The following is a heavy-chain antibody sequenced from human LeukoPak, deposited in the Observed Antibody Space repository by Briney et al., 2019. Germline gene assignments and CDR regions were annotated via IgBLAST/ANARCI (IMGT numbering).Heavy chain of an antibody. CDR1: GFTFSSYS. Sequence: PGGSLTLSCAASGFTFSSYSMNWVRQAPGKGLEWVSSISSSSSYIYYADSVKGRFTISRDNAKNSLYLQMNSLRAEDTAVYYCARGGGRYSGYKDYWGQGTLVTVSS. D-gene: IGHD5-12*01. CDR2: ISSSSSYI. J-gene: IGHJ4*02. V-gene: IGHV3-21*01. CDR3: ARGGGRYSGYKDY.